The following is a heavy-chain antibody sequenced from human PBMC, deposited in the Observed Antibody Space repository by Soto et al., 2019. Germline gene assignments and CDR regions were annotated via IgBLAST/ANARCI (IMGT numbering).Heavy chain of an antibody. CDR2: INHSGST. CDR1: GGSFSGYY. V-gene: IGHV4-34*01. Sequence: SETLSLTCAVYGGSFSGYYWSWIRQPPGKGLEWIGEINHSGSTNYNPSLKSRVTISVDTSKNQFSLKLSSVTAADTAVYYCARGRIAARPANWFDPWGQGTLVTVSS. D-gene: IGHD6-6*01. CDR3: ARGRIAARPANWFDP. J-gene: IGHJ5*02.